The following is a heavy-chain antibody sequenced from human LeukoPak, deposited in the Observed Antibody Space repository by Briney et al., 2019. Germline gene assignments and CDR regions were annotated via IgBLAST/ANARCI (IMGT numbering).Heavy chain of an antibody. CDR2: IYPGGSDT. CDR1: GYSFNTYW. Sequence: GDSLKISCKGSGYSFNTYWIGWVLQMPGKGLEWMGMIYPGGSDTRYNPSFQGQVTISADKSINTAFLQWSSLRASDTAMYYCARRGTNEYFDLWGRGTLVTVSS. V-gene: IGHV5-51*01. D-gene: IGHD1-1*01. J-gene: IGHJ2*01. CDR3: ARRGTNEYFDL.